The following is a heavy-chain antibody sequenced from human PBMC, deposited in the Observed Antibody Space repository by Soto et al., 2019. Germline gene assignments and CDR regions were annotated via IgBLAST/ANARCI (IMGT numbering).Heavy chain of an antibody. V-gene: IGHV3-30*03. CDR1: GFTFSSYG. CDR3: ARDFEVSTPLEAHFDY. CDR2: ISYDGSNK. J-gene: IGHJ4*02. D-gene: IGHD3-3*01. Sequence: PGGSLRLSCAASGFTFSSYGMHWVRQAPGKGLEWVAVISYDGSNKYYADSVKGRFTISRDNSKNTLYLQMNSLRAEDTAVYYCARDFEVSTPLEAHFDYWGQGTLVTVSS.